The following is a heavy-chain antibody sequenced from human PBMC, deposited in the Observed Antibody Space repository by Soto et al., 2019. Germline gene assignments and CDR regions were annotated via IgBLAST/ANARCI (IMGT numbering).Heavy chain of an antibody. J-gene: IGHJ4*02. CDR1: GYTFTTYG. D-gene: IGHD4-17*01. CDR3: ARGDYGDY. V-gene: IGHV1-18*01. CDR2: ISTYKGNT. Sequence: QVQLVQSGVELKEPGASVKVSCKASGYTFTTYGITWLRQAPGQGLEWVGWISTYKGNTNYEQRLQGRVTLTTDTSTSTAYMELRSLSSDDTAVYYCARGDYGDYWGQGTLVTVSS.